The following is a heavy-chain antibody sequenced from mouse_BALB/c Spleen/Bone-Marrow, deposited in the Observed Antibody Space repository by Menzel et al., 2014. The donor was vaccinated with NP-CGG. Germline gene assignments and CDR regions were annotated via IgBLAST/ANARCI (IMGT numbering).Heavy chain of an antibody. Sequence: EVMLVESGGGLVQPGRSLKLSCAASGFDFSRYWMSWVRQAPGKGLEWIGEINPDSNTINYTPSLKDKFIISRDNAKNTLYLQMSKVRSEDTALYYCARLGYYGSFAYWGQGTLVTVSA. CDR1: GFDFSRYW. D-gene: IGHD1-2*01. CDR2: INPDSNTI. CDR3: ARLGYYGSFAY. V-gene: IGHV4-1*02. J-gene: IGHJ3*01.